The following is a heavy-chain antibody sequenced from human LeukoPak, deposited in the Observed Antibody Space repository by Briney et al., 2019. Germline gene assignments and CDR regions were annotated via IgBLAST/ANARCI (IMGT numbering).Heavy chain of an antibody. CDR1: GGSISSSSYY. CDR2: IYYSGST. CDR3: ARVSPTYYDFWSGNPGAWFDP. V-gene: IGHV4-39*07. Sequence: PSETLSLTCTVSGGSISSSSYYWGWIRQPPGKGLEWIGSIYYSGSTNYNPSLKSRVTISVDTSKNQFSLKLSSVTAADTAVYYCARVSPTYYDFWSGNPGAWFDPWGQGTLVTVSS. J-gene: IGHJ5*02. D-gene: IGHD3-3*01.